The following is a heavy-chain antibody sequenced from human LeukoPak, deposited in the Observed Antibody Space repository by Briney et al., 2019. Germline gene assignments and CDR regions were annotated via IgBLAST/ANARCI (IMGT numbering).Heavy chain of an antibody. CDR3: ARDFWDREQQVESGHNWFDP. CDR1: GYTFTRYG. J-gene: IGHJ5*02. D-gene: IGHD6-13*01. Sequence: ASVKVSCTASGYTFTRYGISWVRQAPGQGLEWMGWMSAYNGNTNYSQKLQGRVTMTKHTSTSTAYMELRSLRCEHPAVYYCARDFWDREQQVESGHNWFDPWGQGTLVTVSS. CDR2: MSAYNGNT. V-gene: IGHV1-18*01.